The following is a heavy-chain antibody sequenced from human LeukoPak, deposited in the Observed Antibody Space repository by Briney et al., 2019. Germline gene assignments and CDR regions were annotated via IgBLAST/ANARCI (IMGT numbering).Heavy chain of an antibody. J-gene: IGHJ4*02. CDR1: GLTFSDYY. V-gene: IGHV3-11*01. CDR2: ISSSGSTI. CDR3: AGTVVTSLNLDY. D-gene: IGHD4-23*01. Sequence: GGSLRLSCAASGLTFSDYYMSWIRQAPGKGLEWVSYISSSGSTIYYADSVKGRFTISRDNAKNSLYLQMNSLRAEDTDVYYSAGTVVTSLNLDYWGQGTLVTVSS.